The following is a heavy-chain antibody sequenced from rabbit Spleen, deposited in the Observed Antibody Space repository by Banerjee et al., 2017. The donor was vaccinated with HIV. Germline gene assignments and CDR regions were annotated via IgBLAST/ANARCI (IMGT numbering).Heavy chain of an antibody. CDR3: ARDLVAVIGWNFNL. CDR1: GFSFSDYYY. V-gene: IGHV1S40*01. Sequence: QSLEESGGDLVKPGASLTLTCTASGFSFSDYYYICWVRQAPEKGLEWIACINTVTGKTVYASWAKGRFIVSRTSATTVTLQMTSLTAADTATYFCARDLVAVIGWNFNLWGQGTLVTVS. CDR2: INTVTGKT. J-gene: IGHJ4*01. D-gene: IGHD1-1*01.